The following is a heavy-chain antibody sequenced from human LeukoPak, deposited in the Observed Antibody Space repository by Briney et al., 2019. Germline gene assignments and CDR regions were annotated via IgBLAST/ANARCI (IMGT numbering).Heavy chain of an antibody. CDR2: IYTSGST. CDR1: GGSISSYY. Sequence: ASETLSLTCTVSGGSISSYYWSWIRQPAGKGLEWIGRIYTSGSTNYNPSLKSRVTMSVDTSKNQFSLKLSSVTAADTAVYYCARISHYDFWSGYYGPDDAFDIWGQGTMVTVSS. V-gene: IGHV4-4*07. D-gene: IGHD3-3*01. CDR3: ARISHYDFWSGYYGPDDAFDI. J-gene: IGHJ3*02.